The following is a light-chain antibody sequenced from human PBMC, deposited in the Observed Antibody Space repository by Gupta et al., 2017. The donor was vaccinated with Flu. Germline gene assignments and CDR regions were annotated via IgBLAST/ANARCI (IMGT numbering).Light chain of an antibody. Sequence: AIQMTQSPSSLSASVGDTVTITCRASQDIGNALGWYQQSPGRAPTLLVYAASRLQSGVPSSFSGVGSGTDFTLTITSLQPEDFATYYCRQDDTYLWAFGQGTKVEIK. J-gene: IGKJ1*01. CDR3: RQDDTYLWA. CDR1: QDIGNA. V-gene: IGKV1-6*01. CDR2: AAS.